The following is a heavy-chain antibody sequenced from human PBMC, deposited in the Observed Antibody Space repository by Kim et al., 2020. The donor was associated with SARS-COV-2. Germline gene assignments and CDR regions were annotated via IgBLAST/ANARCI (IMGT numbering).Heavy chain of an antibody. V-gene: IGHV4-31*02. CDR3: ARTRITMIVVVTHFDY. Sequence: PSLKRRVNISVDTSKNQFSLKLSSVTAADTAVYYCARTRITMIVVVTHFDYWGQGTLVTVSS. D-gene: IGHD3-22*01. J-gene: IGHJ4*02.